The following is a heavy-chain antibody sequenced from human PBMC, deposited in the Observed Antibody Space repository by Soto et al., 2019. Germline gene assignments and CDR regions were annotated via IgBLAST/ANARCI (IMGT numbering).Heavy chain of an antibody. J-gene: IGHJ6*04. V-gene: IGHV5-10-1*01. CDR3: ARETRQYYERLTGFYSYYGMDC. D-gene: IGHD3-9*01. CDR1: GYSFTSYW. CDR2: IDPSDSYT. Sequence: PGESLMISWKGSGYSFTSYWISWVRQMPGKGLEWMGRIDPSDSYTNYSPSFQGHVTISADKSISTAYLQWSSLKASDTAMYYCARETRQYYERLTGFYSYYGMDCWGKGTPVTVSS.